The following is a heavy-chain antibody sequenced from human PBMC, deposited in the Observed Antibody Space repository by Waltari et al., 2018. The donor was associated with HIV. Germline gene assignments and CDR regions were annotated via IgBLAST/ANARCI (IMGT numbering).Heavy chain of an antibody. J-gene: IGHJ4*02. CDR1: GFTFSSSA. D-gene: IGHD2-2*01. CDR3: ARDPQYCSSTSCSYYFDY. CDR2: ISYDGSNK. V-gene: IGHV3-30-3*01. Sequence: VQLVESGGGVVQPGRSLRLSCAASGFTFSSSAMHWVRQVPGKGLGWVAVISYDGSNKDYADSVKGRFTISRDNSKNTLYLQMNSLRAEDTAVYYCARDPQYCSSTSCSYYFDYWGQGTLVTVSS.